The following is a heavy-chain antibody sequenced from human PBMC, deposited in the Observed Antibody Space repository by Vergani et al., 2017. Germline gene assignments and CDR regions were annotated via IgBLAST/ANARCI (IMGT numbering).Heavy chain of an antibody. CDR2: INPNSGGT. D-gene: IGHD6-13*01. Sequence: QVQLVQSGAEVKKPGASVKVSCKASGYTFTDYFMHWVRQAPGQGLEWMGWINPNSGGTNYAQKLQASVNMTRDTAISTAYMELSNLRSDDTAVYYCARDGNSSSRDYLDYWGQGTLVTVSS. J-gene: IGHJ4*02. V-gene: IGHV1-2*02. CDR3: ARDGNSSSRDYLDY. CDR1: GYTFTDYF.